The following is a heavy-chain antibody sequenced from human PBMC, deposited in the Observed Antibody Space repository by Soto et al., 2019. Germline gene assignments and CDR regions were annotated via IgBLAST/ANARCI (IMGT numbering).Heavy chain of an antibody. J-gene: IGHJ3*02. V-gene: IGHV3-74*01. CDR1: GFTFSNYW. CDR2: VNNDGSGT. CDR3: AKGGEIDYGDYGQFDAFDI. Sequence: GGSLRLSCAASGFTFSNYWMHWVRQAPGKGLVWVSRVNNDGSGTIYADSVKGRFTISRDNSKNTLYLQMNSLRAEDTAVYYCAKGGEIDYGDYGQFDAFDIWGQGTMVTVSS. D-gene: IGHD4-17*01.